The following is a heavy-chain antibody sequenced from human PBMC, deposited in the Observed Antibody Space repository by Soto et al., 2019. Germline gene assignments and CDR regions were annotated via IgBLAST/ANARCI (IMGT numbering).Heavy chain of an antibody. D-gene: IGHD3-22*01. CDR1: GFTFSSYS. CDR2: ISSSSSYI. J-gene: IGHJ5*02. CDR3: ARAKIRDLYYYDSSGYLFWFDP. Sequence: GGSLRLSCAASGFTFSSYSMNWVRQAPGKGLEWVSSISSSSSYIYYADSVKGRFTISRDNAKNSLYLQMNSLRAEDTAVYYCARAKIRDLYYYDSSGYLFWFDPWGQGTLVTVSS. V-gene: IGHV3-21*01.